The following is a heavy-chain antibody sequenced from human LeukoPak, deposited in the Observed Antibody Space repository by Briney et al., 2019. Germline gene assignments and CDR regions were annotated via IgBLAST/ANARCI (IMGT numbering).Heavy chain of an antibody. Sequence: GGSLRLSCAASGFTISNYAMHWVRQAPGKGLDWVAFTSYDGSYESYADSVKGRFTISRDNSKNTLYLQMNSPRPEDTAVYYCAKGSAFGVRIGDFWGQGTLVTVSS. J-gene: IGHJ4*02. D-gene: IGHD3-3*01. CDR1: GFTISNYA. CDR2: TSYDGSYE. V-gene: IGHV3-30*18. CDR3: AKGSAFGVRIGDF.